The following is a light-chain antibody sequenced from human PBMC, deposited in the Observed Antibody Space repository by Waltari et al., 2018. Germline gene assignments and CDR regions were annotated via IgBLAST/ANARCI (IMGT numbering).Light chain of an antibody. CDR3: YSTDSSGNRL. Sequence: SYELTQPPSVSVSPGQTASIPCPGDEFAKKYDYWYQQKSGQAPVLVMYEDSKRPSGIPERFSGSSSGTVATLTISGAQVEDEGDYFCYSTDSSGNRLFGGGTKVTVL. CDR2: EDS. J-gene: IGLJ3*02. CDR1: EFAKKY. V-gene: IGLV3-10*01.